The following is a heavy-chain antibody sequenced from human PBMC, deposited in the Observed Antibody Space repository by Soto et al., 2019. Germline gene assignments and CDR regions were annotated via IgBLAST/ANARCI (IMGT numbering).Heavy chain of an antibody. D-gene: IGHD2-15*01. J-gene: IGHJ4*02. Sequence: ASVKVSCKASGYTFTSYDINWVRQATGQGLEWMGWMNPNSGNTGYAQKFQGRVTMTRNTSISTAYMELSSLRSEDTAVYYCARGLVVAATGDYWGQGTLVTVSS. CDR1: GYTFTSYD. V-gene: IGHV1-8*01. CDR3: ARGLVVAATGDY. CDR2: MNPNSGNT.